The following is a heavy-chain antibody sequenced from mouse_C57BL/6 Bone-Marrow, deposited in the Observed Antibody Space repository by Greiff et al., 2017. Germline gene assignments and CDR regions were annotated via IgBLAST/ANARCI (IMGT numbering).Heavy chain of an antibody. CDR1: GFTFSSYA. Sequence: EVKLVESGGGLVKPGGSLKLSCAASGFTFSSYAMSWVRPTPEKRLEWVATISDGGSYTYYPDNVKGRFTISRDNAKNNLYLQMSHLKSEDTAMYYCARDGYFFAYWGQGTLVTASA. D-gene: IGHD2-3*01. V-gene: IGHV5-4*01. J-gene: IGHJ3*01. CDR3: ARDGYFFAY. CDR2: ISDGGSYT.